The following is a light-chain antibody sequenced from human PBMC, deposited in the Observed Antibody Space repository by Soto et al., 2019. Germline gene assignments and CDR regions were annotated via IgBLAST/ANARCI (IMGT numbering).Light chain of an antibody. CDR1: QSISSI. V-gene: IGKV3-15*01. Sequence: EIVMTQSPATLSVSPRVRATLSCWASQSISSIVAWYQQKAGQAPSLLIYGASTRGTGIPARFSGSGSGTEFTLTINSLQSEDVAVYFCQQYNNWPTFGQGTKVDIK. J-gene: IGKJ1*01. CDR3: QQYNNWPT. CDR2: GAS.